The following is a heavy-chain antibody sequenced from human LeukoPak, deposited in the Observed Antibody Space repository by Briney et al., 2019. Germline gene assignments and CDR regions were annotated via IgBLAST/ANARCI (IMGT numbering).Heavy chain of an antibody. CDR1: GFTFSSYA. CDR2: ISGSGGTK. V-gene: IGHV3-23*01. Sequence: GGSLRLSCAASGFTFSSYAMSWVRQAPGEGREWVSAISGSGGTKYYAASVNGRLTISRDNSKNTLYLQMTSLTAEDTALYYCAQVMGVRGAPSDYWGQGTLVTVSS. J-gene: IGHJ4*02. CDR3: AQVMGVRGAPSDY. D-gene: IGHD3-10*01.